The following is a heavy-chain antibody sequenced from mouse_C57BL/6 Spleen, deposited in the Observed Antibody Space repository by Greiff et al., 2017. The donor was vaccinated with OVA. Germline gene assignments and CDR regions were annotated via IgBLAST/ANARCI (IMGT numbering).Heavy chain of an antibody. CDR3: ARQGYDYGFDY. Sequence: VQLQQPGAELVKPGASVKLSCKASGYTFTSYWMHWVKQRPGQGLEWIGMIHPNSGSTNYNEKFKSKATLTVDKSSSTAYMQLSSLTSEDSAVYYCARQGYDYGFDYWGQGTTLTVSS. D-gene: IGHD2-4*01. CDR2: IHPNSGST. CDR1: GYTFTSYW. V-gene: IGHV1-64*01. J-gene: IGHJ2*01.